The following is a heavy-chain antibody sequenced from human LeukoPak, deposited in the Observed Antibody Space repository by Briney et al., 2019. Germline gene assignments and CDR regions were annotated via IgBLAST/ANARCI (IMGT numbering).Heavy chain of an antibody. V-gene: IGHV3-33*01. J-gene: IGHJ4*02. CDR3: ARDLLLWFGELSGDSDY. CDR1: GFXFSSYG. D-gene: IGHD3-10*01. CDR2: IWYDGSHK. Sequence: PGGSLRLSCAASGFXFSSYGMHWVRQAPGKGLEWVADIWYDGSHKYYADSVKGRFTISRDNSKNTLHLQMNSLRAEDTAVYYCARDLLLWFGELSGDSDYWGQGTLVTVSS.